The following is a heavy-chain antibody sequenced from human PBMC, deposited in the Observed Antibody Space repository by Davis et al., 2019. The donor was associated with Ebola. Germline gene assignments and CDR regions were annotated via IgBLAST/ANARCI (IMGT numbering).Heavy chain of an antibody. J-gene: IGHJ4*02. CDR1: GYFFSMHW. V-gene: IGHV5-51*01. D-gene: IGHD3-9*01. Sequence: GESLKISCKASGYFFSMHWIAWVRQMPGKGLEWMGIIYPGDSDTRYSPSFQGHVTISADKSISTAYLQWSSLKASDTAMYYCARHRHFDWLGIEYWGQGTLVTVSS. CDR3: ARHRHFDWLGIEY. CDR2: IYPGDSDT.